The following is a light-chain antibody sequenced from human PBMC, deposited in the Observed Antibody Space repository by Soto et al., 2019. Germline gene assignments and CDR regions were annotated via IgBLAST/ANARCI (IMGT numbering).Light chain of an antibody. Sequence: QSVLTQPPSVSGAPGQRVTISCTGSSSHIGAGYDVHWYQQLPGTAPKLLIYGNSNRPSGVPDRVSGSKSGTSASLAITVLQAEDEADYDCQSYDSSLSGSVFGGGTKLTVL. CDR1: SSHIGAGYD. J-gene: IGLJ3*02. CDR3: QSYDSSLSGSV. CDR2: GNS. V-gene: IGLV1-40*01.